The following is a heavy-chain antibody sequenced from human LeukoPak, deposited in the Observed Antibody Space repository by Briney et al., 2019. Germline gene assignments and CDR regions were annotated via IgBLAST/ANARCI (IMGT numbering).Heavy chain of an antibody. Sequence: SETLSLTCAVYGGSFSGYYWSWIRQPPGKGLEWIGEINHSGSTNYNPSLKSRVTISVDTSKNQFSLELSSVTAADTAVYYCAREPLRFGFDYWGQGTLVTVSS. CDR2: INHSGST. CDR1: GGSFSGYY. D-gene: IGHD3-10*01. J-gene: IGHJ4*02. V-gene: IGHV4-34*01. CDR3: AREPLRFGFDY.